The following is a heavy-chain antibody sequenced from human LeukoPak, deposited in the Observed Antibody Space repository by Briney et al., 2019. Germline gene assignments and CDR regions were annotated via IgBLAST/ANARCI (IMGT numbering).Heavy chain of an antibody. CDR2: IIPIFGTA. J-gene: IGHJ4*02. CDR1: GGTFSSYA. Sequence: ASVKVSCKASGGTFSSYAISWVRQAPGQGLEWMGGIIPIFGTANYAQKFQGRVTITTDESTSTAYMELSSLRSEDTAVYYCARDCVDYYDSSGYYYNALDYWGQGTLVTVSS. D-gene: IGHD3-22*01. V-gene: IGHV1-69*05. CDR3: ARDCVDYYDSSGYYYNALDY.